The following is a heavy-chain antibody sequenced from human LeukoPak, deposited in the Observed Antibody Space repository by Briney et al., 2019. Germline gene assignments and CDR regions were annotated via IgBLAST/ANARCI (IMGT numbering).Heavy chain of an antibody. J-gene: IGHJ4*02. V-gene: IGHV4-39*01. D-gene: IGHD1-26*01. CDR1: GGSISSSSHY. Sequence: SETLSLTCTVSGGSISSSSHYWGWIRQPPGKGLEWIGSIYYSGSTYYNPSPKSRVTISVDTSKNQFSLKLSSVTAADTSVYYCARQKSGSYGLFDYWGQGTLVTVSS. CDR3: ARQKSGSYGLFDY. CDR2: IYYSGST.